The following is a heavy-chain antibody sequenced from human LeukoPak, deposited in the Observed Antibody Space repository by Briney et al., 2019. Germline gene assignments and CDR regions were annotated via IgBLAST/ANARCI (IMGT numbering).Heavy chain of an antibody. Sequence: SETLSLTCTVSGGSISGYYWSWIRQPAGKGLEWIGRISGSGSADYNPSLKSRVTMSVDKSKNQFSLKLSSVTAADTAVYYCARGSSWYEVRFDYWGQGTLVTVSS. CDR3: ARGSSWYEVRFDY. CDR2: ISGSGSA. J-gene: IGHJ4*02. D-gene: IGHD6-13*01. CDR1: GGSISGYY. V-gene: IGHV4-4*07.